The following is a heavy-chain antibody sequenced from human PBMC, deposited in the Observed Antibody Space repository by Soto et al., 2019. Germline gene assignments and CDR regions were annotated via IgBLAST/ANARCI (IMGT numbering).Heavy chain of an antibody. V-gene: IGHV4-31*03. Sequence: SETLSLTCTVSGGSISSGGYYWSWIRQHPGKGLEWIGYIYYSGSTYYNPSLKSRVTISVDTSKNQFSLNLSSVTAADTAVYYCARAGLNSSGTLYLHYSGQATLGTVSS. CDR1: GGSISSGGYY. D-gene: IGHD3-10*01. CDR2: IYYSGST. CDR3: ARAGLNSSGTLYLHY. J-gene: IGHJ4*02.